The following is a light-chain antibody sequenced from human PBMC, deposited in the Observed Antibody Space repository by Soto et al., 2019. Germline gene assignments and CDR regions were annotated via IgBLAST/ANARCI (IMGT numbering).Light chain of an antibody. CDR2: AAA. J-gene: IGKJ1*01. CDR1: QSVSSSY. CDR3: QQYGSSHRT. V-gene: IGKV3-20*01. Sequence: EIELTQSPGTLSLSLGERATLSCRASQSVSSSYLAWYQKKPGQAPRLLIYAAASRATGIPDRFSGSGSGTDFTLTISRLEPEDFSVYYCQQYGSSHRTFGQGTKVEIK.